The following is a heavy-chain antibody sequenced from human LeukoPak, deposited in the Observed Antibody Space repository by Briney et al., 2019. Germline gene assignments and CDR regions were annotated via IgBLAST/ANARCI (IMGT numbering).Heavy chain of an antibody. Sequence: PGGSLRLSCAASGFTFSSYWMSWVRQAPGMGLEWVANIKGDGGEKYYVDSVKGRFTISRDNAKNSLYLQMNSLRAEDTAVYYCARVLSLGWFDPWGQGTLVTVSS. CDR3: ARVLSLGWFDP. D-gene: IGHD3-10*01. V-gene: IGHV3-7*03. CDR2: IKGDGGEK. J-gene: IGHJ5*02. CDR1: GFTFSSYW.